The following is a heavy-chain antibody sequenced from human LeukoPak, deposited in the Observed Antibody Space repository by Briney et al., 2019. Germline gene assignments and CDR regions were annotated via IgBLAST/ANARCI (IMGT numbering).Heavy chain of an antibody. Sequence: SETLSLTCSVSGGSLVAHHWSWIRQPPGKGLEWIGEINHSGGTNYNPSLKSRVTISVDTSRNQFSLKLTSVTAADTAVYYCAREMTRYYFDYWGQGTLVTVSS. CDR3: AREMTRYYFDY. J-gene: IGHJ4*02. CDR1: GGSLVAHH. CDR2: INHSGGT. V-gene: IGHV4-34*01.